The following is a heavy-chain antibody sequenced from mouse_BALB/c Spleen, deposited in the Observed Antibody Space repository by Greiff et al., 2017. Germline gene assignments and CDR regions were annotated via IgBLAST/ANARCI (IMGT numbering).Heavy chain of an antibody. Sequence: DVKLVESGGGLVQPGGSLRLSCATSGFTFTDYYMSWVRQPPGKALEWLGFIRNKANGYTTEYSASVKGRFTISRDNSQSILYLQMNTLRAEDSATYYCARDCYGSRGNFDVWGAGTTVTVSS. CDR2: IRNKANGYTT. CDR3: ARDCYGSRGNFDV. D-gene: IGHD1-1*01. V-gene: IGHV7-3*02. CDR1: GFTFTDYY. J-gene: IGHJ1*01.